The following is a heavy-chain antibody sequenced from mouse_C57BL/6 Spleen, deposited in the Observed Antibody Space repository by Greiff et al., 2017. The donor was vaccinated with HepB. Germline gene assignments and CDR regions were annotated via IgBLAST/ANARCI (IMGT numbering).Heavy chain of an antibody. D-gene: IGHD2-5*01. V-gene: IGHV2-9*01. CDR3: AKHGDSNYLYWYFDV. CDR1: GFSLTSYG. Sequence: VKLMESGPGLVAPSQSLSITCTVSGFSLTSYGVDWVRQPPGKGLEWLGVIWGGGSTNYNSAHMSRLSISKDNSKSQVFLKMNSLQTDDTAMYYCAKHGDSNYLYWYFDVWGTGTTVTVSS. J-gene: IGHJ1*03. CDR2: IWGGGST.